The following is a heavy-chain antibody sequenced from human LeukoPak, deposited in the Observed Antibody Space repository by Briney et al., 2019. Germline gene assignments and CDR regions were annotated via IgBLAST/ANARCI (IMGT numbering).Heavy chain of an antibody. CDR1: GFTFSSYS. J-gene: IGHJ4*02. D-gene: IGHD3-10*01. Sequence: GGSLRLSCAASGFTFSSYSMNWVRQAPGKGLEWVSSISSSSSYIYYADSVKGRFTISRDNAKNSLYLQMNSLRAEDTAVYYCAREGVWFGELSVFDYWGQGTLVTVSS. CDR3: AREGVWFGELSVFDY. CDR2: ISSSSSYI. V-gene: IGHV3-21*01.